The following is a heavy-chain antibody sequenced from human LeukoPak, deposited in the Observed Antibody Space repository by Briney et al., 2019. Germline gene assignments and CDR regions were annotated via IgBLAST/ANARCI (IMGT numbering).Heavy chain of an antibody. J-gene: IGHJ6*02. CDR2: INPNSGGT. Sequence: GASVKVSCKASGYTFTGYYMHWVRQAPGQGLEWMGWINPNSGGTNYAQKFQGRVTMTRDTSISTAYMELSRLRSDDTAVYYCARDIYSNYEGWYYYGMDVWGQGTTVTVSS. V-gene: IGHV1-2*02. CDR1: GYTFTGYY. CDR3: ARDIYSNYEGWYYYGMDV. D-gene: IGHD4-11*01.